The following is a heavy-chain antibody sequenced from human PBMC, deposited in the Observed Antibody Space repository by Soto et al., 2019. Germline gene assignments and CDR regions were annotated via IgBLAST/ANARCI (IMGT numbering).Heavy chain of an antibody. CDR2: IYYSGST. D-gene: IGHD3-10*01. CDR3: AREPNVLSGVRALGGMDV. Sequence: TLSLTCTVSGGSISSGGYYWSWIRQHPGKGLEWIGYIYYSGSTYYNPSLKSRVTISVDTSKNQFSLKLSSVTAADTAAYYCAREPNVLSGVRALGGMDVWGQGTTVTVSS. J-gene: IGHJ6*02. CDR1: GGSISSGGYY. V-gene: IGHV4-31*03.